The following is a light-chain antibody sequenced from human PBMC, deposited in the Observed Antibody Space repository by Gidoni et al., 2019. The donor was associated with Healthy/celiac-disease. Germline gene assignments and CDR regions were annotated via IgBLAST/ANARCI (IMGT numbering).Light chain of an antibody. CDR2: AAY. CDR1: QGISRY. J-gene: IGKJ3*01. CDR3: QQYYSFPFT. Sequence: VIWMTQSPSLLSASTGDRVTISCRRSQGISRYLAWYQQKPGKAPELLIYAAYTLQSGVPSRFSGSGSGTDFTLTISCLQTEEFATYDCQQYYSFPFTFGPGTKVDIK. V-gene: IGKV1D-8*01.